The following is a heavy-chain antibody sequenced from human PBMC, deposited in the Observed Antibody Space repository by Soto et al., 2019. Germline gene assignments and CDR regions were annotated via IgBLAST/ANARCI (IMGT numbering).Heavy chain of an antibody. D-gene: IGHD6-19*01. J-gene: IGHJ4*02. CDR3: ARDYISGSPNY. V-gene: IGHV3-74*01. CDR2: INEDGTAT. Sequence: EVQLVESGGGLVQPGGSLRLSCAASGFTFSNWWMHWVRQTPGRGLVWVSHINEDGTATNYAESVTGRFTISRDNAKDTLYLQMNSLRAEDTGVYYCARDYISGSPNYWGQGTLVTVSS. CDR1: GFTFSNWW.